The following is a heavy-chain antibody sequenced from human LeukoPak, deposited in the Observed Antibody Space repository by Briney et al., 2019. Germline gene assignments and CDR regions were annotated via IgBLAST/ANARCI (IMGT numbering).Heavy chain of an antibody. J-gene: IGHJ4*02. V-gene: IGHV1-2*02. CDR1: GYTFTGYY. D-gene: IGHD6-19*01. CDR3: ARDLPRGGWYN. Sequence: ASVKVSCKASGYTFTGYYMHWVRQAPGQGLEWMGWINPNSGGTNYAQKVQGRVTMTRDTSISTAYMELSRLRSDDTAVYYCARDLPRGGWYNWGQGTLVTVSS. CDR2: INPNSGGT.